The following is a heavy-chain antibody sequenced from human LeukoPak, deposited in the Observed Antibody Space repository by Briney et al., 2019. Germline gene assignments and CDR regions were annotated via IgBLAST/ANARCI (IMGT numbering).Heavy chain of an antibody. D-gene: IGHD6-13*01. CDR2: IKQDGSDK. Sequence: GGSLRLSCAASGFTFSRYWMSWVRQTPGKGLEWVANIKQDGSDKHYMDSLKGRFAISRDNAENSVYLQVNSLRVEDTAVYYCARIGYRSSSFDYWGQGTLVTVSS. V-gene: IGHV3-7*01. J-gene: IGHJ4*02. CDR1: GFTFSRYW. CDR3: ARIGYRSSSFDY.